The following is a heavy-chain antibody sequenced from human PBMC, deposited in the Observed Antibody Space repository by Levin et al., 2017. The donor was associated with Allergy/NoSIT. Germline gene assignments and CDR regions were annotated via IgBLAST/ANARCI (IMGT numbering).Heavy chain of an antibody. Sequence: SETLSLTCAVYGGSFSGYYWSWIRQPPGKGLEWIGEINHSGSTNYNPSLKSRVTISVDTSKNQFSLKLSSVTAADTAVYYCARARMYYYDSSGYYYPEDYWGQGTLVTVSS. CDR2: INHSGST. J-gene: IGHJ4*02. CDR1: GGSFSGYY. V-gene: IGHV4-34*01. CDR3: ARARMYYYDSSGYYYPEDY. D-gene: IGHD3-22*01.